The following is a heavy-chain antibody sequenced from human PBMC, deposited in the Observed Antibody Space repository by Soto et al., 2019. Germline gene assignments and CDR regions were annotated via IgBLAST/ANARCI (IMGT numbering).Heavy chain of an antibody. Sequence: GASVKVSCKASGYTFTSYYMHWVRQAPGQGLEWMGIINPSGGSTSYAQKFQGRVTMTRDTSTSTVYMQLSSLRAEDTAVYYCAKDGWFGELLGENNWFDPWGQGTLVTVSS. V-gene: IGHV1-46*01. J-gene: IGHJ5*02. D-gene: IGHD3-10*01. CDR3: AKDGWFGELLGENNWFDP. CDR1: GYTFTSYY. CDR2: INPSGGST.